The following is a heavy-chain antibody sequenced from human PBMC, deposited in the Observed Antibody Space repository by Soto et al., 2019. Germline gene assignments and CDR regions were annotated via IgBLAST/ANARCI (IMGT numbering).Heavy chain of an antibody. Sequence: GGSLRLSCAASGFTFSRYSMNWVRRAPGKGLEWVSYISSSSSTIYFADSVKGRFTISRDNAKNSLYLQMNSLRDEDTAVYYCARDLGASWSYVPRVFDYWGQGILVTVSS. CDR1: GFTFSRYS. CDR3: ARDLGASWSYVPRVFDY. D-gene: IGHD3-10*01. CDR2: ISSSSSTI. J-gene: IGHJ4*02. V-gene: IGHV3-48*02.